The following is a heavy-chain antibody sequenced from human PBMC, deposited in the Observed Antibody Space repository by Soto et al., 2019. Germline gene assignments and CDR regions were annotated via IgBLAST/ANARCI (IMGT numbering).Heavy chain of an antibody. CDR3: ARDGVDGSGSSYGY. V-gene: IGHV3-7*01. Sequence: PGGSLRLSCAASGFTFSSYWMTWVRQAPGKGLEWVANINKDGSDKYYVGSVKGRFTISRDNAKNSLYLQMNSLRAEDTAFYYCARDGVDGSGSSYGYWGQGTLVTVSS. D-gene: IGHD3-22*01. J-gene: IGHJ4*02. CDR1: GFTFSSYW. CDR2: INKDGSDK.